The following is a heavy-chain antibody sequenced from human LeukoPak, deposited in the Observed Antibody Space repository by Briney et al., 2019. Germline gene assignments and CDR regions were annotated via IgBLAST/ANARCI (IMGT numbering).Heavy chain of an antibody. Sequence: SETLSLTCTVSGGSISNSYWSWIRQPPGKGLEWIGYIYYSWSTNYNPSLQSRVTISVDTSKNQFSLKLNSVTAADTAVYYCAGYKHVVADYWGQGTLVTVSS. CDR1: GGSISNSY. CDR3: AGYKHVVADY. V-gene: IGHV4-59*01. J-gene: IGHJ4*02. CDR2: IYYSWST. D-gene: IGHD2-2*02.